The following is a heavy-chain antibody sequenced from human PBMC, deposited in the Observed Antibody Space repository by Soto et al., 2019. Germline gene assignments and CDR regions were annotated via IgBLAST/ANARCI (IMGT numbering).Heavy chain of an antibody. CDR1: GYSFTSYW. Sequence: PGESLKIACNASGYSFTSYWIGWVRQMPGKGLEWMGIIYPGDSDTRYSPSFQGQVTISADKSISTAYLQWSSLKASDTAMYYCATQQQLALFDYWGQGTLVTVSS. V-gene: IGHV5-51*01. J-gene: IGHJ4*02. CDR3: ATQQQLALFDY. D-gene: IGHD6-13*01. CDR2: IYPGDSDT.